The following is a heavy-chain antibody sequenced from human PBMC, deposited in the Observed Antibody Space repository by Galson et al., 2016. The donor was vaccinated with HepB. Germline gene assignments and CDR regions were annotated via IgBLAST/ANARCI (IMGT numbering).Heavy chain of an antibody. CDR2: IRSNSYGGTT. Sequence: SLRLSCAAFGFTFGNYAMSWFRQAPGKGLEWVGFIRSNSYGGTTEYAASVKGSFTISRDDSKSIVYLQMNSLKTEDTAVYYCSRVVGLDYDFWSGYPGFDYWGQGALVTVSS. V-gene: IGHV3-49*03. CDR3: SRVVGLDYDFWSGYPGFDY. D-gene: IGHD3-3*01. J-gene: IGHJ4*02. CDR1: GFTFGNYA.